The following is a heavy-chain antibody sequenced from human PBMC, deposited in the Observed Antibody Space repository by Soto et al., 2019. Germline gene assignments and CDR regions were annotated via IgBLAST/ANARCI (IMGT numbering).Heavy chain of an antibody. CDR1: GYTFTSYY. D-gene: IGHD6-19*01. V-gene: IGHV1-46*01. CDR3: ASSGWYEGFDY. CDR2: INPSGGST. J-gene: IGHJ4*02. Sequence: ASVKVSCKASGYTFTSYYMHWVRQAPGQGLEWLGIINPSGGSTSYAQKFQGRVTMTRDTSTSTVYMELSRLRSEDTAVYYSASSGWYEGFDYWGQGTLVTGSS.